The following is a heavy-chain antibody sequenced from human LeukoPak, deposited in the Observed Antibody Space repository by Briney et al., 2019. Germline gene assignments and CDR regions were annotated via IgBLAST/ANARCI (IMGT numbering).Heavy chain of an antibody. V-gene: IGHV3-7*01. Sequence: GGSLRLSWAPSGFTFSSYWMSWVRQAPGKGLEWVATIKQDGSEKYYVDSVKGRFTISRDNAKNALYLQMNSLRAEDTAVYYCARGNDGGYYAWGQGTLVTVSS. D-gene: IGHD3-3*01. CDR3: ARGNDGGYYA. CDR1: GFTFSSYW. CDR2: IKQDGSEK. J-gene: IGHJ5*02.